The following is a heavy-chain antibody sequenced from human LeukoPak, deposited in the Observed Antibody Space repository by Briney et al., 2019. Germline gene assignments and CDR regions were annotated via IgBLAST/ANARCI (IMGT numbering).Heavy chain of an antibody. J-gene: IGHJ4*02. CDR1: GFTFSSYA. CDR2: ISYDGSNK. CDR3: ARDRAMVRGVDY. Sequence: GGSLRLSCAASGFTFSSYAMHWVRQAPGKGLEWVAVISYDGSNKYYADSVKGRFTISRDNSKNTLYLQMNSLRAEDTAVYYCARDRAMVRGVDYWGQGTLVTVSS. V-gene: IGHV3-30-3*01. D-gene: IGHD3-10*01.